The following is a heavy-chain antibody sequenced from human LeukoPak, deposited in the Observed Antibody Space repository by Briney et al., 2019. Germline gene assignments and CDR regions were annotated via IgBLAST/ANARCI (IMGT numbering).Heavy chain of an antibody. CDR3: AKDKAAAGFYYYYYMDV. CDR1: GFTFSSYA. D-gene: IGHD6-13*01. CDR2: ISGSGGST. Sequence: PGGSLRLSCAASGFTFSSYAMSWARQAPGKGLEWVSAISGSGGSTYYADSVKGRFTISRDNSRNTLYLQMNSLRAEDTAVYYCAKDKAAAGFYYYYYMDVWGKGTTVTVSS. V-gene: IGHV3-23*01. J-gene: IGHJ6*03.